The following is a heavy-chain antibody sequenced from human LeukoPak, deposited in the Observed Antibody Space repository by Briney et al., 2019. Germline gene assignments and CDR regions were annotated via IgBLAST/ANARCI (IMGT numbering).Heavy chain of an antibody. CDR2: INPNSGGT. CDR3: ASGSNYYDSSGYFDY. V-gene: IGHV1-2*02. Sequence: ASVKVSCKASGYTFTDYYMHWVRQAPGQGLEWMGWINPNSGGTNYTQKFQGRVTMTRDTSISTAYMELSSLRSDDTAVYYCASGSNYYDSSGYFDYWGQGTLVTVSS. D-gene: IGHD3-22*01. J-gene: IGHJ4*02. CDR1: GYTFTDYY.